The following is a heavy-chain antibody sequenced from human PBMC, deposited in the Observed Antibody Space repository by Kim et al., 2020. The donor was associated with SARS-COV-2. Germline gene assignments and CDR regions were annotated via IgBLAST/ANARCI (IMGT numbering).Heavy chain of an antibody. CDR3: ARDRCSGWYGNYYYYMDV. CDR2: INAGNGNT. D-gene: IGHD6-19*01. Sequence: ASVKVSCKASGYTFTSYTMHWVRQAPGQRLEWMGWINAGNGNTKYSRNFQDRVTITRDTSASTAYMELSSLRPEDTAVYYCARDRCSGWYGNYYYYMDVWGKGTTVTVSS. V-gene: IGHV1-3*01. J-gene: IGHJ6*03. CDR1: GYTFTSYT.